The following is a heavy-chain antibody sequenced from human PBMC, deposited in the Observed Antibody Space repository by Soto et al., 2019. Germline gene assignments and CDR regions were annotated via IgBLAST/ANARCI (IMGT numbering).Heavy chain of an antibody. D-gene: IGHD2-8*02. Sequence: QVQLVESGGGVVQSGRSLRLSCAASGFTVSRYGMHWVRQAPGKGLEWVAVISRDGGTKYYADSVKGRFTISRDNSRNTLFLEMNSLRGDDMAVYYCTGEVASGYWGQGTLVTVSS. V-gene: IGHV3-30*03. J-gene: IGHJ4*02. CDR2: ISRDGGTK. CDR3: TGEVASGY. CDR1: GFTVSRYG.